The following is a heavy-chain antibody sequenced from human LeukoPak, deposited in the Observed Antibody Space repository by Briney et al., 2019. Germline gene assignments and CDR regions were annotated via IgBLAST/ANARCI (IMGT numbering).Heavy chain of an antibody. D-gene: IGHD3-22*01. J-gene: IGHJ4*02. CDR1: GFTFSSYS. CDR2: ISSSSSTI. V-gene: IGHV3-48*02. Sequence: PGGSLRLSCAASGFTFSSYSMNWVRQAPGKGLEWVSYISSSSSTIYYADSVKGRFTISRDNAKNSLYLQMNSLRDEDTAVYYCARGATYYYDSSGYYYRGGNFDYWGQGTLVTVSS. CDR3: ARGATYYYDSSGYYYRGGNFDY.